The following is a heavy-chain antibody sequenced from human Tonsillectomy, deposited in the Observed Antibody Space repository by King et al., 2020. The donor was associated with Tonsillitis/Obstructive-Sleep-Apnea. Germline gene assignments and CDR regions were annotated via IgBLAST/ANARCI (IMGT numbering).Heavy chain of an antibody. Sequence: VQLVESGGGVVQPGRSLRLSCAASGFTFSSYAMNWVRQAPGKGLEWVAVISYDGSNKYYADSVKGRFTISRDNSKNTLYLQMNSLRAEDTAVYYCARDGSSGWYGGLDYWGQGTLVTVSS. V-gene: IGHV3-30*04. CDR1: GFTFSSYA. D-gene: IGHD6-19*01. CDR2: ISYDGSNK. J-gene: IGHJ4*02. CDR3: ARDGSSGWYGGLDY.